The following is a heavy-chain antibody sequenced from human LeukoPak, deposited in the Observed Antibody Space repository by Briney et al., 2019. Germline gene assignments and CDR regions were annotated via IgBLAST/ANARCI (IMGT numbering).Heavy chain of an antibody. V-gene: IGHV3-66*01. CDR1: GFTVSSNY. J-gene: IGHJ4*02. CDR2: IYSGGST. CDR3: ASPLLWRLVGDY. D-gene: IGHD3-16*01. Sequence: GGSLRLSCAASGFTVSSNYMSWVRQAPGKGLEWVSVIYSGGSTYYADSVKGRFTISRDNFKNTLYLQMNSLRAEDTAVYYCASPLLWRLVGDYWGQGTLVTVSS.